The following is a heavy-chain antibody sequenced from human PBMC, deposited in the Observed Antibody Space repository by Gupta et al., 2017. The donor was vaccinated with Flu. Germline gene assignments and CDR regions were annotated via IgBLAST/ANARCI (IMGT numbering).Heavy chain of an antibody. J-gene: IGHJ5*02. D-gene: IGHD3-3*01. V-gene: IGHV1-8*01. CDR2: MNPNSGNT. Sequence: QVQLVQSGAEVKKPGASVKVPCKASGYTFTSYDINWVRQATGQGLEWMGWMNPNSGNTGYAQKFQGRVTMTRNTSISTAYMELSSLRSEDTAVYYCARREDGYDFWSGYRAHWFDPWGQGTLVTVSS. CDR1: GYTFTSYD. CDR3: ARREDGYDFWSGYRAHWFDP.